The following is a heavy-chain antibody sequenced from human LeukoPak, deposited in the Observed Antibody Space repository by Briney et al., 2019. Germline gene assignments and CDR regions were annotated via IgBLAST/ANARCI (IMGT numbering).Heavy chain of an antibody. CDR1: GFTFSSYS. J-gene: IGHJ4*02. CDR3: ARDGKAAALRGFDY. CDR2: ISSSSSYI. V-gene: IGHV3-21*01. Sequence: GGSLRLSCAASGFTFSSYSMNWVRQAPGKGLEWVSSISSSSSYIYYADSVKGRFTISRDNAKNSLYLQMNSLRAEDTAVYYCARDGKAAALRGFDYWGQGTLVTVSS. D-gene: IGHD6-13*01.